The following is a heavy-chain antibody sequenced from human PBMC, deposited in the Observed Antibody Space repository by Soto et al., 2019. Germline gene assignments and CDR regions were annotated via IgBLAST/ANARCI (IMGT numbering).Heavy chain of an antibody. J-gene: IGHJ4*02. V-gene: IGHV1-24*01. CDR2: FDPEDGET. D-gene: IGHD3-10*01. Sequence: ASVKVSCKVSGCTLTELSMHWVRQAPGKGLEWMGGFDPEDGETIYAQKFQGRVTMTEDTSTDTAYMELSSLRSEDTAVYYCATGYGELFWSFDYWGQGTLVTVSS. CDR3: ATGYGELFWSFDY. CDR1: GCTLTELS.